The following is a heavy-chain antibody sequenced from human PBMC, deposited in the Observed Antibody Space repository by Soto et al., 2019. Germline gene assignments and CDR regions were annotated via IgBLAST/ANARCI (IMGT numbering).Heavy chain of an antibody. D-gene: IGHD3-10*01. V-gene: IGHV3-23*01. CDR1: GVTFSNYA. CDR3: AKQRADYGSGADPFYFDS. J-gene: IGHJ4*02. CDR2: LSGSGGTT. Sequence: EVQLLESGGGLVQPGGSLRLSCTVSGVTFSNYAMNWVRQAPGKGLEWVSSLSGSGGTTYYADSVKGRFIISRDNSKNTLYLLMNSLRAEDTALYYCAKQRADYGSGADPFYFDSWGQGALATVSS.